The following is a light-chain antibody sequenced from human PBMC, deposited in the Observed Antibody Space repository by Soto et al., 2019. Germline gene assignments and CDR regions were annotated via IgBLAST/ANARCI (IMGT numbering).Light chain of an antibody. V-gene: IGKV3-11*01. Sequence: EIVMTQSPATLSLSPLERSTLSCRAGQNIGTSLVWSQQKPGQSPRLLIYDASHRATGVPARFSGSGSGTDFTLTTSDVQPEDFALYYCHQRQSWPRTFGQGTKVDIK. CDR1: QNIGTS. CDR2: DAS. J-gene: IGKJ1*01. CDR3: HQRQSWPRT.